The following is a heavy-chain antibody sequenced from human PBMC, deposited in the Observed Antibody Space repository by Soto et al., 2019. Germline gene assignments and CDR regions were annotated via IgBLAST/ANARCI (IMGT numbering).Heavy chain of an antibody. CDR2: IYHSGST. Sequence: PSETLSLTCTVSGGSISRYYWNWIRQPPGKGLEWIGYIYHSGSTYYNPSLKSRVTISVDRSKNQFSLKLSSVTAADTAVYYCARVPGPWGQGTLVTVSS. CDR1: GGSISRYY. V-gene: IGHV4-30-2*01. J-gene: IGHJ5*02. CDR3: ARVPGP.